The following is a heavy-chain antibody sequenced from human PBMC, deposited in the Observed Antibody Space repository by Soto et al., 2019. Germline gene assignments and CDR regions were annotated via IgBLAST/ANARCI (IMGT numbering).Heavy chain of an antibody. CDR2: IYHSGST. V-gene: IGHV4-30-2*01. CDR3: ARNSGYENYYYYGMDV. CDR1: GGSISSGGYS. D-gene: IGHD5-12*01. Sequence: QLQLQESGSGLVKPSQTLSLTCAVSGGSISSGGYSWSWIRQPPGKGLEWIGYIYHSGSTYYNPSLKSRGTISVDRSKNQFSLKLSSVTAADTAVYYCARNSGYENYYYYGMDVWGQGTTVTVSS. J-gene: IGHJ6*02.